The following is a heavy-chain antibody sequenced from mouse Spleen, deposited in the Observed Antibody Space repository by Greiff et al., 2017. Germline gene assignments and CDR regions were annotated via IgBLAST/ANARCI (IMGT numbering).Heavy chain of an antibody. J-gene: IGHJ3*01. CDR3: ARGQLGLPWFAY. Sequence: EVKLEESGPELVKPGASVKIPCKASGYTFTDYNMDWVKQSHGKSLEWIGDINPNNGGTIYNQKFKGKATLTVDKSSSTAYMELRSLTSEDTAVYYCARGQLGLPWFAYWGQGTLVTVSA. V-gene: IGHV1-18*01. CDR1: GYTFTDYN. CDR2: INPNNGGT. D-gene: IGHD3-2*01.